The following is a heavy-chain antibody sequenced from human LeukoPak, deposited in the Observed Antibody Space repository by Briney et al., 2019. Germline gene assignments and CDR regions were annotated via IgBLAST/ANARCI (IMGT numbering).Heavy chain of an antibody. CDR2: IRYDGSNK. Sequence: GGSLRLSCAASGFTFSSYGMHWVRQAPGKGLEWVAFIRYDGSNKYYADSVKGRFTISRDNSKNTLYLQMNSLRAEDTAVYYCAKGTYYYDSEDAFDIWGQGTMVTVSS. D-gene: IGHD3-22*01. CDR1: GFTFSSYG. V-gene: IGHV3-30*02. CDR3: AKGTYYYDSEDAFDI. J-gene: IGHJ3*02.